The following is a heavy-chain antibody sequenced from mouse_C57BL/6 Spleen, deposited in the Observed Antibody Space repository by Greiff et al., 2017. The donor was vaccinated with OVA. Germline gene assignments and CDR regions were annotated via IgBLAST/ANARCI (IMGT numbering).Heavy chain of an antibody. V-gene: IGHV5-17*01. Sequence: EVKLVESGGGLVKPGGSLKLSCAASGFTFSDYGMHWVRQAPEKGLEWVAYISSGSSTIYYADTVKGRFTISRDNAKNTLFLQMTSLRSEDTAMYYCARPGGNPCFAYWGQGTLVTVSA. CDR2: ISSGSSTI. J-gene: IGHJ3*01. CDR1: GFTFSDYG. D-gene: IGHD2-1*01. CDR3: ARPGGNPCFAY.